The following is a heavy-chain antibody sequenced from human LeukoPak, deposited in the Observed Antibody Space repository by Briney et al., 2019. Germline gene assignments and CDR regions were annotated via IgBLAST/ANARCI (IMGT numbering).Heavy chain of an antibody. CDR2: ISSSSSYI. V-gene: IGHV3-21*01. Sequence: MAGGSLRLSCAASGFTFSSYSMNWVRQASGKGLEWVSSISSSSSYIYYADSVKGRFTISRDNAKNSLYLQMSSLRAEDTAVYYCARERITMVRGVIGYFDYWGQGTLVTVSS. D-gene: IGHD3-10*01. CDR3: ARERITMVRGVIGYFDY. CDR1: GFTFSSYS. J-gene: IGHJ4*02.